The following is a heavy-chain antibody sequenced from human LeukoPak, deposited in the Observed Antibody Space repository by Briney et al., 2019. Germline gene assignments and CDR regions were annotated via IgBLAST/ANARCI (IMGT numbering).Heavy chain of an antibody. Sequence: GGSLRLYCAASGFTFSSYGMHWVRQAPGRGLEWVAVISYDGSNKYYADSVKGRFTISRDNSKNTLYLQMNSLRAEDTAVYYCAKPISGYDFHYRGQGTLVTVSS. D-gene: IGHD5-12*01. V-gene: IGHV3-30*18. CDR3: AKPISGYDFHY. J-gene: IGHJ4*02. CDR2: ISYDGSNK. CDR1: GFTFSSYG.